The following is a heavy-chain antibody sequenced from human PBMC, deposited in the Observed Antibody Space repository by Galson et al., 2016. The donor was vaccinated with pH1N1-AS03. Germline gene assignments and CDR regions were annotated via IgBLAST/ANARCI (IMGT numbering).Heavy chain of an antibody. CDR2: VKGVFRTT. Sequence: SVKVSCKASGLTFSSYAISWVRQAPGQGLEWMGGVKGVFRTTNYARKFQGRITITMDQSTGTAYMEVSSLRAEDTAVYYCATAGNYFDIRRFDYWGQGTLVIVSS. J-gene: IGHJ4*02. D-gene: IGHD3-9*01. V-gene: IGHV1-69*05. CDR1: GLTFSSYA. CDR3: ATAGNYFDIRRFDY.